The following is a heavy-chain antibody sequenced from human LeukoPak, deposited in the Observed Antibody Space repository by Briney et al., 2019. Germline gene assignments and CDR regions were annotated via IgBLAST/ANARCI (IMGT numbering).Heavy chain of an antibody. J-gene: IGHJ4*02. D-gene: IGHD3-3*01. V-gene: IGHV4-34*01. CDR1: GGSFSGYY. CDR3: ARTRRDFWSGYYTGIRGYYFDY. CDR2: INHSGST. Sequence: SETLSLTCAVYGGSFSGYYWSWIRQPPGKGLEWIGEINHSGSTNYNPSLKSRVTISVDTSKNQFSLKLSSVTAADTAVYYCARTRRDFWSGYYTGIRGYYFDYWGQGTLVTVSS.